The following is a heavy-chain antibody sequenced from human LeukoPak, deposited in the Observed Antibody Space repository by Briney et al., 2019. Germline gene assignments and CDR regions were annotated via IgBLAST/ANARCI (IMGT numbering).Heavy chain of an antibody. CDR1: GYTFSYD. CDR3: ASLKNYYDSSGYLVTDAFDI. V-gene: IGHV1-2*02. D-gene: IGHD3-22*01. CDR2: INPNSGGT. Sequence: ASVKVSCKASGYTFSYDINWVRQAPGQGLEWMGWINPNSGGTNYAQKFQGRVTMTRDTSISTAYMELSRLRSDDTAVYYCASLKNYYDSSGYLVTDAFDIWGQGTMVTVSS. J-gene: IGHJ3*02.